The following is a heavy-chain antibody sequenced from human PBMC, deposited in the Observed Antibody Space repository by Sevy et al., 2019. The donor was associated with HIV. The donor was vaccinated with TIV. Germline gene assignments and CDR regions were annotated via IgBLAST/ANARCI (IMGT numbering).Heavy chain of an antibody. CDR2: ISAYNGNT. CDR1: GYTFTSYG. J-gene: IGHJ4*02. D-gene: IGHD2-8*01. V-gene: IGHV1-18*01. Sequence: ASVKVSCKASGYTFTSYGISWVRQAPGQGLEWMGWISAYNGNTDYAQKIQGRVTMTTDTSTRTAYVEPRSLRSDGTAVYYCARSIKGCTNGVCQSDYWGQGTLVTVSS. CDR3: ARSIKGCTNGVCQSDY.